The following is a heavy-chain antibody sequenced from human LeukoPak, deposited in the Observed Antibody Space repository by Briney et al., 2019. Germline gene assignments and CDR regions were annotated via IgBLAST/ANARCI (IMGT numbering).Heavy chain of an antibody. J-gene: IGHJ4*02. D-gene: IGHD3-22*01. V-gene: IGHV3-30*02. CDR3: AKVGEYYYDSSGYYRDY. CDR1: GFTFSNYG. Sequence: PGGSLRLSCAASGFTFSNYGMHWVRQAPGKGLEWVAFIRSDGSNKYYADSVKGRFTISRDNSKNTLYLQMNSLRAEDTAVYYCAKVGEYYYDSSGYYRDYWGQGTLVTVSS. CDR2: IRSDGSNK.